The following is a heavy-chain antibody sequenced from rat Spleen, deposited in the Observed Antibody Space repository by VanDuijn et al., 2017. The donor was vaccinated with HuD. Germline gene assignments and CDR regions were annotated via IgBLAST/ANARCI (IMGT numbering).Heavy chain of an antibody. CDR3: ARHGYTTDYLNWFAY. J-gene: IGHJ3*01. Sequence: EVQLVESGGGLVQPGRSLKLSCVASGFTFNNYWMTWIRQAPGKGLEWVASITNTGGSTYYPDSVKGRFTISRDIAKSTLFLQMNSLKSEDTATYYCARHGYTTDYLNWFAYWGQGTLVTVSS. V-gene: IGHV5-31*01. D-gene: IGHD1-6*01. CDR1: GFTFNNYW. CDR2: ITNTGGST.